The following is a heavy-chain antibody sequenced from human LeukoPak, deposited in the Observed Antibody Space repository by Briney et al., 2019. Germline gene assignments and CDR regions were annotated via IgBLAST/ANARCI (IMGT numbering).Heavy chain of an antibody. CDR2: IYYSGST. V-gene: IGHV4-31*03. Sequence: SETLSLTCTVSGGSISSGGYYWSWIRQHPGTGLEWIGYIYYSGSTYYNPSLKSRVTISVDTSKNQFSLKLSSVTAADTAVYYCARDQPYYDSSKWNAFDIWGQGTMVTVSS. CDR1: GGSISSGGYY. CDR3: ARDQPYYDSSKWNAFDI. J-gene: IGHJ3*02. D-gene: IGHD3-22*01.